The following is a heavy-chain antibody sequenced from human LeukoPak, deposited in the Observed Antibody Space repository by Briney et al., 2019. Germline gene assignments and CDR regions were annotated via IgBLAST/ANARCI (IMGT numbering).Heavy chain of an antibody. V-gene: IGHV1-69*13. Sequence: SVKVSCKASGGTFSSYAISWVRQPPGQGLEWMGGIIPIFGTANYAQEFQGRVTITADESTSTAYMELSSLRSEDTAVYYCATSLGYSSGWTAGPFDYWGQGTLVTVSS. CDR3: ATSLGYSSGWTAGPFDY. J-gene: IGHJ4*02. D-gene: IGHD6-19*01. CDR1: GGTFSSYA. CDR2: IIPIFGTA.